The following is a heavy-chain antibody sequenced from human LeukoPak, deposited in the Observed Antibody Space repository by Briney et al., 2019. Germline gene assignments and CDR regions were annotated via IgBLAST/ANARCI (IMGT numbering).Heavy chain of an antibody. V-gene: IGHV4-39*07. Sequence: SETLSLTCTVSGGSISNSTNFWGWIRQSPGKEMEWIGSLYHSGRTYYNPSLKSRVTISEDSSKNQISLKMTSVTVADTAVYYCAREFYDISAGYSAQGDVFDVWGQGTVVTVSS. CDR3: AREFYDISAGYSAQGDVFDV. J-gene: IGHJ3*01. CDR1: GGSISNSTNF. CDR2: LYHSGRT. D-gene: IGHD3-9*01.